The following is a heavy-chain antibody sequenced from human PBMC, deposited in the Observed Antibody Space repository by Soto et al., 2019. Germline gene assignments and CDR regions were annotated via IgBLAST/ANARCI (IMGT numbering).Heavy chain of an antibody. Sequence: SSLKVSCKAAEGTFSSYTISWVRHAPGQGLEWMGRIIPILGIANYAQKFQGRVTITADKFTSTAYMELSSLRSEDTAVYYCAASYYHDSSGLLLDYWGQGTLVTVSS. CDR2: IIPILGIA. V-gene: IGHV1-69*02. J-gene: IGHJ4*02. CDR1: EGTFSSYT. CDR3: AASYYHDSSGLLLDY. D-gene: IGHD3-22*01.